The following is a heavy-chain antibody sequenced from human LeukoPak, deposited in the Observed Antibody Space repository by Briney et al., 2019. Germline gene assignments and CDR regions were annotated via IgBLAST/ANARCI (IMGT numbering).Heavy chain of an antibody. CDR2: INPNSGGT. CDR1: GYTFTGYY. CDR3: ARDRRGESYPQGTFDY. D-gene: IGHD1-26*01. J-gene: IGHJ4*02. V-gene: IGHV1-2*02. Sequence: ASVKVSCKASGYTFTGYYMHWVRQAPGQGLEWMGWINPNSGGTNYAQKFQGRVTMTRDTSISTAYMELSRLRSDDTAVYYCARDRRGESYPQGTFDYWGQGTLVTVSS.